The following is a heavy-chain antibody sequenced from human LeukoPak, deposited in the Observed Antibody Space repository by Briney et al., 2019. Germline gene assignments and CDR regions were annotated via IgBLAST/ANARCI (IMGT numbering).Heavy chain of an antibody. D-gene: IGHD6-13*01. CDR2: ISSSSSNI. CDR3: ARDEYSSSWYDDSHGY. V-gene: IGHV3-21*01. CDR1: GFTFSSYS. Sequence: NPGGSLRLSCAASGFTFSSYSMNWVRQAPGKGLEWVSSISSSSSNIYYADSVKGRFTISREHAKNTLYLQMNSLRAEDAAVYYCARDEYSSSWYDDSHGYWGQGTLVTVSS. J-gene: IGHJ4*02.